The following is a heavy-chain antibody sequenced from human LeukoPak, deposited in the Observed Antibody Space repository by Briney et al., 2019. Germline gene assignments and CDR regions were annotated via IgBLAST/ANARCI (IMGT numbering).Heavy chain of an antibody. J-gene: IGHJ4*02. D-gene: IGHD1-26*01. CDR1: GGSISSSSYY. Sequence: ETLSLTCTVSGGSISSSSYYWGWIRQPPGKGLEWIGSIYYSGSTYYNPSLKSRVTISVDTSKNQFSLKLSSVTAADTAVYYCARTVSGSYYSFDYWGQGTLVTVSS. CDR3: ARTVSGSYYSFDY. CDR2: IYYSGST. V-gene: IGHV4-39*07.